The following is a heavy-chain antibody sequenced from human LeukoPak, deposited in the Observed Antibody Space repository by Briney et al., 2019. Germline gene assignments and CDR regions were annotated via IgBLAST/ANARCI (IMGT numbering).Heavy chain of an antibody. CDR2: IIPIFGTA. V-gene: IGHV1-69*05. CDR1: GDTFSSYA. Sequence: GSSVKVSCKASGDTFSSYAISWVRQAPGQGLEWMGGIIPIFGTANYAQKFQGRVTITTDESTSTAYMELSSLRSEDTAVYYCARASLRYSSSWGFDPWGQGTLVTVSS. D-gene: IGHD6-13*01. J-gene: IGHJ5*02. CDR3: ARASLRYSSSWGFDP.